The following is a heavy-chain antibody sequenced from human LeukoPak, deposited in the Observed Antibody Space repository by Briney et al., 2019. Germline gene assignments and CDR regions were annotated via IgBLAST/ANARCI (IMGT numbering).Heavy chain of an antibody. Sequence: PGGSLRLSCAASGFTFSDYYMSWIRQAPGKGLEWVSYISSSGSTIYYADSVKGRFTISRDNAKNSLYLQMNSLRAEDTAVYYCARDPVVPAAYYFDYWGQGTLVTVSS. D-gene: IGHD2-2*01. V-gene: IGHV3-11*04. CDR1: GFTFSDYY. CDR3: ARDPVVPAAYYFDY. CDR2: ISSSGSTI. J-gene: IGHJ4*02.